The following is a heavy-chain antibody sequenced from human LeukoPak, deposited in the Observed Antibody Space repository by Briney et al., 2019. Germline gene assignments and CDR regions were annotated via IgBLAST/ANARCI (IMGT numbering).Heavy chain of an antibody. V-gene: IGHV3-74*01. D-gene: IGHD3-3*01. J-gene: IGHJ4*02. CDR3: AREGFLRRRDFDY. CDR1: GFTFNNYW. CDR2: INTEGSSA. Sequence: GGSLRLSCAASGFTFNNYWMHWARKAPGKGMVWVSRINTEGSSATYADSVKGRFTISRDNAKNTLYLQMTSLRAEDTAVYYCAREGFLRRRDFDYWGQGTLVTVSS.